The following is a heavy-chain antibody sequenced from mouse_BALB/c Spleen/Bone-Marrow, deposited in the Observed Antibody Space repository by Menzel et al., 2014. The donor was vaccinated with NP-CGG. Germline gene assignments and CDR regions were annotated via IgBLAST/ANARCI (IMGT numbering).Heavy chain of an antibody. CDR2: IYPSTGYT. D-gene: IGHD2-4*01. CDR1: GYTLTSYW. Sequence: VKLMESGAELAKPGASVKMSCKASGYTLTSYWMHWVKQRPGQGLEWIGYIYPSTGYTEYNQKFKDKVTLTADKSSSTAYMQLSSLTSGDSAVYYCARDDYAYWGQGTLVTVSA. J-gene: IGHJ3*01. V-gene: IGHV1-7*01. CDR3: ARDDYAY.